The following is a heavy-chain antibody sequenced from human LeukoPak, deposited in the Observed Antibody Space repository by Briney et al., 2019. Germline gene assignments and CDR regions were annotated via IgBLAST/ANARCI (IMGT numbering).Heavy chain of an antibody. Sequence: PSETLALTCAVYGGSFSGYYWSWIRQPPGKGLEWIGEINHSGSTNYNPSVRSRVTISVDTSKKQFSLKLSSVTAADTAVYYCARGSGDSSGCYFDYWGQGTLVTVSS. CDR3: ARGSGDSSGCYFDY. CDR2: INHSGST. J-gene: IGHJ4*02. CDR1: GGSFSGYY. D-gene: IGHD3-22*01. V-gene: IGHV4-34*01.